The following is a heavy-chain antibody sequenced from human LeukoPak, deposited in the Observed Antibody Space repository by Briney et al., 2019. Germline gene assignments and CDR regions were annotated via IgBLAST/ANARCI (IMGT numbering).Heavy chain of an antibody. D-gene: IGHD3-22*01. Sequence: GGSLRLSCAASGFTFSSYWMSWVRQAPGKGLEWVANIKQDGSEKYYVDSVKGRFTISSDNAKNSLYLQMNSLRAEDTAVYYCAREGRGYKVAKFDYWGQGTLVTVSS. V-gene: IGHV3-7*01. J-gene: IGHJ4*02. CDR2: IKQDGSEK. CDR1: GFTFSSYW. CDR3: AREGRGYKVAKFDY.